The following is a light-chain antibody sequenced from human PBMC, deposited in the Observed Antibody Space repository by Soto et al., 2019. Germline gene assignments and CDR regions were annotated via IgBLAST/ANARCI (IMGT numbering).Light chain of an antibody. CDR2: KAS. CDR1: QSISSW. CDR3: HHYNTYSGT. Sequence: DIQMTQSPSTLSASVGDRVTITCRASQSISSWLAWYQQKPGKAPKLLIYKASSLESGVPSRFSGSGSWTEFSLAISSLQPYDFATYYCHHYNTYSGTFGPGTKVDIK. J-gene: IGKJ3*01. V-gene: IGKV1-5*03.